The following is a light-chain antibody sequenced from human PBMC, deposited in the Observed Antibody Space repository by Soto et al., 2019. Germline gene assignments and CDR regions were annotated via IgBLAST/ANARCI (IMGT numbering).Light chain of an antibody. CDR1: QDISSY. Sequence: DIQMTQAPSSLSASVGDRVTITCRARQDISSYLAWYQHKPGKVPKLLISAAYTLQSGVPPRFSGSGSGTDFTLTISSLQPEDVATYYCQKYDNAPLTFGGGTKVEIK. CDR3: QKYDNAPLT. J-gene: IGKJ4*01. CDR2: AAY. V-gene: IGKV1-27*01.